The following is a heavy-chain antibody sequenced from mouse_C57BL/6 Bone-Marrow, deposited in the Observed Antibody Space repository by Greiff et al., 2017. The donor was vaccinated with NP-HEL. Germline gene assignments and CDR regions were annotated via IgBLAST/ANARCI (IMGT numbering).Heavy chain of an antibody. CDR1: GFTFSDYG. Sequence: DVMLVESGGGLVQPGGSLKLSCAASGFTFSDYGMAWVRQAPRKGPEWVAFISNLAYSIYYADTVTGRFTISRENAKNTLYLEMSSLRSEDTAMYYCARRGITSYAMDYWGQGTSVTVSS. CDR3: ARRGITSYAMDY. D-gene: IGHD1-1*01. V-gene: IGHV5-15*04. CDR2: ISNLAYSI. J-gene: IGHJ4*01.